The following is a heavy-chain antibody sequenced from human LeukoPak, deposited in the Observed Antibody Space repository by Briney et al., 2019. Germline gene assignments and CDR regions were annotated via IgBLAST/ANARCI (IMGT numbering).Heavy chain of an antibody. CDR3: ARGPLGYCSSTSSAPPACGGFDP. CDR1: GGSFSGYY. CDR2: INHSGST. Sequence: KTSETLSLTCAVYGGSFSGYYWSWIRQPPGKGLEWIGEINHSGSTNYNPSLKSRVTISVDMSKNQFSLKLSSVTAADTAVYYCARGPLGYCSSTSSAPPACGGFDPWGQGTLVTVSS. J-gene: IGHJ5*02. D-gene: IGHD2-2*01. V-gene: IGHV4-34*01.